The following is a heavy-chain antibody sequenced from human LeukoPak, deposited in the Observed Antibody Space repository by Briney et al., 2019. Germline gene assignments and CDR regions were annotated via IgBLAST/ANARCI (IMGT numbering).Heavy chain of an antibody. CDR3: ARLREVLDDYVWGSYRAFDY. V-gene: IGHV4-39*01. CDR2: IYYSGST. J-gene: IGHJ4*02. Sequence: PSETLSLTCTVSGGSISSSSYYWGWIRQPPGKGLEWIGSIYYSGSTYYNPSLKSRVTISVDTSKNQFSLKLSSVTAADTAVYYCARLREVLDDYVWGSYRAFDYWGQGTLVTVSS. D-gene: IGHD3-16*02. CDR1: GGSISSSSYY.